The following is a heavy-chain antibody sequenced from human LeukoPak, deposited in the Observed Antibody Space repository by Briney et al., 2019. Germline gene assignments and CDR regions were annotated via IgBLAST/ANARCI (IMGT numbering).Heavy chain of an antibody. V-gene: IGHV1-2*02. CDR2: INPNSGDT. CDR1: GYTFTGYY. J-gene: IGHJ3*02. Sequence: ASVKVSCKTSGYTFTGYYMHWVRQAPGQGLEWMGWINPNSGDTKYAQRFQDRVTMTRDTSITTAYMELSGLRSDDTALYYCARGSEVGATQTNALDIWGQGTMVTVSS. CDR3: ARGSEVGATQTNALDI. D-gene: IGHD1-26*01.